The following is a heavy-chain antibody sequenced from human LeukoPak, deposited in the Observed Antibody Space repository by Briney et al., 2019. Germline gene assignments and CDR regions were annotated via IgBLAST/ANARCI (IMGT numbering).Heavy chain of an antibody. J-gene: IGHJ4*02. D-gene: IGHD3-22*01. CDR2: IWYDGSNK. CDR3: ARDPTMIVVEYYFDY. V-gene: IGHV3-33*01. CDR1: GVTFSSYG. Sequence: GRSLRLSCAASGVTFSSYGMHWVRQAPGKGLEWVAVIWYDGSNKYYADSVKGRFTISRDNSKNTLYLQMNSLRAEDTAVYYRARDPTMIVVEYYFDYWGQGTLVTVSS.